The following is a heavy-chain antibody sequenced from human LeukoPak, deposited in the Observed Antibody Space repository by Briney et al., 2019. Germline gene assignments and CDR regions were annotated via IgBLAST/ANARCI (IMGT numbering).Heavy chain of an antibody. D-gene: IGHD6-25*01. Sequence: PSETLSLTCTVSGGSISSGSYYWSWIRQPAGKGLEWIGRIYTSGSTNYNPSLKSRVTISVDTSKNQFSLKLSSVTAADTAVYYCARSPADYYFGMDVWGQGTTVTVSS. J-gene: IGHJ6*02. V-gene: IGHV4-61*02. CDR1: GGSISSGSYY. CDR3: ARSPADYYFGMDV. CDR2: IYTSGST.